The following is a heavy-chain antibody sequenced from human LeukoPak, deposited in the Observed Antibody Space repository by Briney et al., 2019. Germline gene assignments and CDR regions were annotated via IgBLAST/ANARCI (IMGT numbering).Heavy chain of an antibody. Sequence: GGSLRLSCAASGFTFSSYAMSWVRQAPGKGLEWVSAISGSGGSTYYADSVKGRFTISRDNSRNTLYLQMNSLRAEDTAIYYCATAGGVYGDYGDYWGQGTLVTVSS. J-gene: IGHJ4*02. CDR3: ATAGGVYGDYGDY. D-gene: IGHD4-17*01. CDR2: ISGSGGST. CDR1: GFTFSSYA. V-gene: IGHV3-23*01.